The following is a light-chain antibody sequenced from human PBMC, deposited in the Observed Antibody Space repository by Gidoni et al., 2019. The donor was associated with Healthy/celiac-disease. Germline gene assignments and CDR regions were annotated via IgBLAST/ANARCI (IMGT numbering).Light chain of an antibody. CDR3: QQYYSYPYT. Sequence: IRITPSPSSLSASTGDSVTITCRASQGISSYLAWYQQKPGKAPKLLIYAASTLQSGVPSRFSGSGSGTDFTLTISCLQSEDFATYYCQQYYSYPYTFGQGTKLEIK. CDR2: AAS. CDR1: QGISSY. J-gene: IGKJ2*01. V-gene: IGKV1-8*01.